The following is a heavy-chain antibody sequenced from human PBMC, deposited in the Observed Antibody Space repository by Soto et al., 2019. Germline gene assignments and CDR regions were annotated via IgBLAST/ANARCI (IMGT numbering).Heavy chain of an antibody. CDR3: AKEPHRIQLWLWSGY. Sequence: EVQLLESGGGLVQPGGSLRLSCAASGFTFSSYAMSWVRQAPGKGLEWVSGISGSGGSTYYADSVKGRFTISRDNSKNTRDLQMNSLRAEDTAVYYCAKEPHRIQLWLWSGYWGQGTLVTVSS. D-gene: IGHD5-18*01. J-gene: IGHJ4*02. CDR1: GFTFSSYA. V-gene: IGHV3-23*01. CDR2: ISGSGGST.